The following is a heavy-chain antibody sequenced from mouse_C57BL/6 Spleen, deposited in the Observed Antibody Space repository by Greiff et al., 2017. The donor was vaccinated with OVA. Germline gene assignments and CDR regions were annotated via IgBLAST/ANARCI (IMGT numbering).Heavy chain of an antibody. Sequence: QVQLQQPGAELVKPGASVKMSCKASGYTFTSYWITWVKQRPGQGLEWIGDIYPGSGSTNYNEKFKSKATLTVDTSSSTAYMQLSSLTSEASAVYYCAREGGLRQDYYAMDYWGQGTSVTVSS. V-gene: IGHV1-55*01. CDR3: AREGGLRQDYYAMDY. D-gene: IGHD2-4*01. CDR2: IYPGSGST. CDR1: GYTFTSYW. J-gene: IGHJ4*01.